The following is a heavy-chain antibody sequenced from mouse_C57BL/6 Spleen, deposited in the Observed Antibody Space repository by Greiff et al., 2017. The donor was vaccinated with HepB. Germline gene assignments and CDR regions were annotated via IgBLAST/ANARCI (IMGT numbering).Heavy chain of an antibody. V-gene: IGHV1-4*01. D-gene: IGHD1-1*01. Sequence: VQLQESGAELARPGASVKMSCKASGYTFTSYTMHWVNPRPGQGLEWIGYINPSSGYTKYNQKFKDKATLTADKSSSTAYMQLSSLTSEDSAVYYCARLDYYGSSHAMDDWGQGTSVTVSS. CDR1: GYTFTSYT. CDR2: INPSSGYT. CDR3: ARLDYYGSSHAMDD. J-gene: IGHJ4*01.